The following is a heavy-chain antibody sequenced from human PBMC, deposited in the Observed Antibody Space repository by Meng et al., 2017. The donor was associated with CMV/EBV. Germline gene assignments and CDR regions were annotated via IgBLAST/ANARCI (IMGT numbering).Heavy chain of an antibody. CDR2: IYYSGST. CDR3: ARYSGSYYSY. CDR1: GGSISSSSYY. J-gene: IGHJ4*02. D-gene: IGHD1-26*01. V-gene: IGHV4-39*01. Sequence: QLQLQESGPGLVKPSETLSLTCTVSGGSISSSSYYWGWIRQPPGKGLEWIGSIYYSGSTYYNPSLKGRVTISVDTSKNQFSLKLSSVTAADTAVYYCARYSGSYYSYWGQGTLVTVSS.